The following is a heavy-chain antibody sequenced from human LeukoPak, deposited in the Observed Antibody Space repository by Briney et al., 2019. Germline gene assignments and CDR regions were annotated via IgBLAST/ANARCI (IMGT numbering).Heavy chain of an antibody. D-gene: IGHD1-26*01. V-gene: IGHV3-53*01. CDR2: IYSGGST. CDR3: AREGYSGNYGGFDL. J-gene: IGHJ2*01. Sequence: PGGSLRLSCAASGFTVSSNYMSWVRQAPGKGLEWVSVIYSGGSTYYADSVKGRFTISRDNAKNSLYLQMNSLRAEDTAVYYCAREGYSGNYGGFDLWGRGTLVTVSS. CDR1: GFTVSSNY.